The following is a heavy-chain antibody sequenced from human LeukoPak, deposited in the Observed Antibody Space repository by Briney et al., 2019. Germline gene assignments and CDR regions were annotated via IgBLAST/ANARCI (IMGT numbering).Heavy chain of an antibody. CDR2: IYYSGST. J-gene: IGHJ5*02. CDR3: ARGTPILTFDP. V-gene: IGHV4-59*01. D-gene: IGHD1-14*01. Sequence: SETLSLTCTVSGGSLSSYYWSWIRQPPGKGLEWIGYIYYSGSTNYNPSLKSRVTISVGTSKNQFSLKLSSVTAADTAVYYCARGTPILTFDPWGQGTLVTVSS. CDR1: GGSLSSYY.